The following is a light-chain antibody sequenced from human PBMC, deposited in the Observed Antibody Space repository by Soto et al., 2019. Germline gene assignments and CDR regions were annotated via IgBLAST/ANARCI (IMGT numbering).Light chain of an antibody. CDR3: QQYHNWPRT. V-gene: IGKV1-5*01. Sequence: DIQMTQSPSTLSGSVGDRVTIPCRASQAISGWLAWYQQKPGKAPKLLIYDASNLETGVPARFSGSGSGTEFTLTISSLQSEDFAVYYCQQYHNWPRTFGEGTKVDIK. CDR2: DAS. CDR1: QAISGW. J-gene: IGKJ1*01.